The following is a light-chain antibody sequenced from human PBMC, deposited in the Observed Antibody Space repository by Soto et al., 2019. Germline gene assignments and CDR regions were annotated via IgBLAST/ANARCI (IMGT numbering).Light chain of an antibody. Sequence: EIVLTQSPGTLSLSPGERATLSCRASQSVSSSYLAWYQQKPGQAPRLLIPGASSRATGIPDRFSGSGSGTDFTLTISRLEPEDFAVYYCQQYGSSPRTFGQGTKVEIK. V-gene: IGKV3-20*01. CDR2: GAS. J-gene: IGKJ1*01. CDR1: QSVSSSY. CDR3: QQYGSSPRT.